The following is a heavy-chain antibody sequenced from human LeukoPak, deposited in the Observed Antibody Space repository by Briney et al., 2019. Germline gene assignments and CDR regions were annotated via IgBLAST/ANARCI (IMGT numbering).Heavy chain of an antibody. J-gene: IGHJ4*02. D-gene: IGHD3-10*01. Sequence: GGSLRLSCAASGFTFSSFGMHWVRQAPGKGLEWISFIRYDGSNKYYTDSVKGRFTISRDNSKNTLYLQMNSLRAEDTAVYYCASKGDYYGSGSYPPPDFWGQGTLVTVSS. V-gene: IGHV3-30*02. CDR2: IRYDGSNK. CDR1: GFTFSSFG. CDR3: ASKGDYYGSGSYPPPDF.